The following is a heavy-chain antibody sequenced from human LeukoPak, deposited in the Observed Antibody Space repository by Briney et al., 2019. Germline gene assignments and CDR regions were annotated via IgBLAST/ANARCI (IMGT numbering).Heavy chain of an antibody. Sequence: GSLRLSCAASEFTFGDHWMTWVRQAPGKGLEWVADINKSGTKKNQLDSVKGRFTISRDNAKNSLYLQMNNLRVEDTALYFCARGPAYGARCDYLDYWGRGSLVTVSS. D-gene: IGHD3-10*01. CDR2: INKSGTKK. CDR3: ARGPAYGARCDYLDY. J-gene: IGHJ4*02. V-gene: IGHV3-7*01. CDR1: EFTFGDHW.